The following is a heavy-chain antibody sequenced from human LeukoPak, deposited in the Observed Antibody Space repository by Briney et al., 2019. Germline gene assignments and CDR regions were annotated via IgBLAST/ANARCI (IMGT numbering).Heavy chain of an antibody. J-gene: IGHJ3*02. CDR1: GFTFSSFS. V-gene: IGHV3-21*01. CDR2: ISSSSSYI. Sequence: TPGGSLRLSCAGSGFTFSSFSMNWVRQAPGKGLEWVSSISSSSSYIYYADSVKGRFTISRDNAKNSLYLQMNSLRAEDTAVYYCARDYDYYDSSGHYSDKYAFDIWGQGTMVTVSS. D-gene: IGHD3-22*01. CDR3: ARDYDYYDSSGHYSDKYAFDI.